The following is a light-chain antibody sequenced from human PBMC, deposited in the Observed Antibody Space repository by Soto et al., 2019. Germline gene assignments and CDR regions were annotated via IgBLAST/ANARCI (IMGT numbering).Light chain of an antibody. J-gene: IGKJ1*01. CDR2: GAS. Sequence: VMTQSPATLSVSPGERVTLSCRASESVSSNLAWYQQKPGQAPRLLIYGASNRATGIPDRFSGSGSGTDFTLTITRLEPEDFAMYYCQRYDSLRTFGQGTKVDI. CDR3: QRYDSLRT. V-gene: IGKV3D-15*01. CDR1: ESVSSN.